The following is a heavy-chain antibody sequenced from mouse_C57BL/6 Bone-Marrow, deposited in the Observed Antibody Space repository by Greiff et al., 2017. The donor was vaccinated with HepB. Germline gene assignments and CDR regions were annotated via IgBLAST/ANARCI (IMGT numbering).Heavy chain of an antibody. CDR1: GYTFTSYW. CDR2: INPSSGYT. Sequence: QVQLQQSGAELAKPGASVKLSCKASGYTFTSYWMHWVKQRPGQGLEWIGYINPSSGYTKYNQKFKDKATLTADKSASTADMQLSSLTYADSAVYYCTRRGSYYGTGGVMDYWGQGTSVTVSS. J-gene: IGHJ4*01. V-gene: IGHV1-7*01. D-gene: IGHD1-1*01. CDR3: TRRGSYYGTGGVMDY.